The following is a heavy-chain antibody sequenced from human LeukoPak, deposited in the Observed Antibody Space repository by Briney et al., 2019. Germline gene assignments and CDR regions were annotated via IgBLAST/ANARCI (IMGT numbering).Heavy chain of an antibody. J-gene: IGHJ4*02. CDR1: GFTFSSYE. Sequence: GGSLRLSCAASGFTFSSYEMNWVRQAPGKGLEWVSYISSSGFTIYYADSVKGRFTISRDNAKNSLYLQMNSLRAEDTAVYYCARGQWLVDPYWGQGTLVAVSS. CDR3: ARGQWLVDPY. D-gene: IGHD6-19*01. CDR2: ISSSGFTI. V-gene: IGHV3-48*03.